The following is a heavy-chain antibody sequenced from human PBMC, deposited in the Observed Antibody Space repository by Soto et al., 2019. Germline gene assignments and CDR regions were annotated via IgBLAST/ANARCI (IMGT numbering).Heavy chain of an antibody. CDR3: SRSLDS. Sequence: GGSLRLSCIWSGFAFRDYEMNWVRQAPGKGLEWVAYISSGAFTIYYADSVRGRFTVSRDNAKNSLYLQMNSLRDEDAAVYYCSRSLDSWGQGTRVTVSS. V-gene: IGHV3-48*03. CDR1: GFAFRDYE. J-gene: IGHJ4*02. CDR2: ISSGAFTI.